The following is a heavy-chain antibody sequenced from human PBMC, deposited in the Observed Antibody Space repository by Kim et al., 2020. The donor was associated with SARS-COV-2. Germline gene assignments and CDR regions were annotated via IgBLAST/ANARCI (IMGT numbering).Heavy chain of an antibody. Sequence: GGSLRLSCAASGFTFNSYEMNWVRQAPGKGLECVSYIGSSGGNIYYADSVKGRFTISRDNAKNSLYLQMNSLRADDTALYYCAREIYCSSSNCAYGAHYWRQGPLVTVSS. V-gene: IGHV3-48*03. CDR3: AREIYCSSSNCAYGAHY. J-gene: IGHJ4*02. D-gene: IGHD2-2*01. CDR2: IGSSGGNI. CDR1: GFTFNSYE.